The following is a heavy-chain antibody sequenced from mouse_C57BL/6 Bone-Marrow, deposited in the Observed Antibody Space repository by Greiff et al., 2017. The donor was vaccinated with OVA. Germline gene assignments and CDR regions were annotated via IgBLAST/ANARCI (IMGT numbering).Heavy chain of an antibody. Sequence: VQGVESGPGLVAPSQSLSITCTVSGFSLTSYGVDWVRQSPGKGLEWLGVIWGVGSTTYNSALISRLSISKDTSKNQVFVKMNSLQAGDTAMYYCASDGGNSGFAYWGQGTLVTVSA. V-gene: IGHV2-6*01. CDR1: GFSLTSYG. J-gene: IGHJ3*01. D-gene: IGHD2-1*01. CDR2: IWGVGST. CDR3: ASDGGNSGFAY.